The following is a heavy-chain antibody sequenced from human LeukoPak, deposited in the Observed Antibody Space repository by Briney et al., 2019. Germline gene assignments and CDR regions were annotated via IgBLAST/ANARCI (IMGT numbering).Heavy chain of an antibody. Sequence: ASVKVSCKASGYTFSSYYMHWVRQAPGQGLEWMGWINPNSGGTNYAQKFQGRVTMTRDTSISTAYMELSRLRSDDTAVYYCAREGLGRCSSTSCSFDYWGQGTLVTVSS. V-gene: IGHV1-2*02. CDR1: GYTFSSYY. CDR2: INPNSGGT. D-gene: IGHD2-2*01. J-gene: IGHJ4*02. CDR3: AREGLGRCSSTSCSFDY.